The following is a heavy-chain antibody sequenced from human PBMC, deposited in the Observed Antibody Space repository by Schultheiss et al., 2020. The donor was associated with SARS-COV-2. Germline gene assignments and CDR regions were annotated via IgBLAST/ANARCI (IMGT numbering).Heavy chain of an antibody. Sequence: SETLSLTCTVSGGSISSYYWSWIRQPAGKGLEWIGRIYTSGSTNYNPSLKSRVTMSVDTSKNQFSLKLSSVTAADTAVYYCARDGRYNWDGGAFDIWGQGTMVTVSS. CDR2: IYTSGST. CDR1: GGSISSYY. V-gene: IGHV4-4*07. D-gene: IGHD1-1*01. J-gene: IGHJ3*02. CDR3: ARDGRYNWDGGAFDI.